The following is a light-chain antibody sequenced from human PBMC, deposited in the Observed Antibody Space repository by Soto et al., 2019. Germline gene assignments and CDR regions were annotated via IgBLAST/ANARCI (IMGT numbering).Light chain of an antibody. V-gene: IGLV2-8*01. CDR3: NAYAGSNNLV. Sequence: QSALTQPPSASGSPGQSVTISCTGTSSDVGAFVSWYQQHPGRAPKLLIYEVTERPSGVPDRFSGSKSGNTASLTVSGLQAEDEDDYYCNAYAGSNNLVFGGGTQLTVL. CDR2: EVT. CDR1: SSDVGAF. J-gene: IGLJ2*01.